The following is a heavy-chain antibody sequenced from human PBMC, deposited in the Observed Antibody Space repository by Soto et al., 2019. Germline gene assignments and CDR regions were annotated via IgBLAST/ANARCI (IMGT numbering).Heavy chain of an antibody. Sequence: EVQLLESGGGLVQPGGSLRLSCAASGITFSSYAMSWVRQAPGKGLEWVSTISISGVTTYYADSVKGRFTMSRDNSKNTLYLQMNSLKAEDTAVYYCAKVQGTLDPFTHWCQGTLVTVSS. J-gene: IGHJ4*02. V-gene: IGHV3-23*01. D-gene: IGHD3-9*01. CDR3: AKVQGTLDPFTH. CDR1: GITFSSYA. CDR2: ISISGVTT.